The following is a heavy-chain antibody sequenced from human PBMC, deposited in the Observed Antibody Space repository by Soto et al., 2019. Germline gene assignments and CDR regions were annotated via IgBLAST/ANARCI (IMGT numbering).Heavy chain of an antibody. CDR1: GFSFDDYG. V-gene: IGHV3-9*01. J-gene: IGHJ4*02. CDR2: ISWNSGDI. Sequence: EMQLVEPGGGSVQPGRSLRLSCAASGFSFDDYGMHWVRQGPGKGLEWVSGISWNSGDIYYADSVKGRFTISRDNAKKSLYLQMNSLRTEDTALYYCAKDNDLDRDGPFDYWGQGILVTVSS. D-gene: IGHD2-2*03. CDR3: AKDNDLDRDGPFDY.